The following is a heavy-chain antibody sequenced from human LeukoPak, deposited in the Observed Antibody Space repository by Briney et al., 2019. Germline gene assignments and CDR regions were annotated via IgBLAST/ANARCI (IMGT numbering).Heavy chain of an antibody. J-gene: IGHJ4*02. CDR3: AREARGSGRDFDY. V-gene: IGHV3-11*01. CDR2: IGTRSNRI. D-gene: IGHD1-26*01. Sequence: SLRLSCALSGFSFSDFYMSWIRQAPGMGLEWISYIGTRSNRIYYADSVKGRFTISRDDAKNSLYLQMNSLRDEDTAVYFCAREARGSGRDFDYWGQGILVTGSS. CDR1: GFSFSDFY.